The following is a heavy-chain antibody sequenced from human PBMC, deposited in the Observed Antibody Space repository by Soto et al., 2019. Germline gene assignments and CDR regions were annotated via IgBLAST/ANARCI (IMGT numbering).Heavy chain of an antibody. Sequence: QVQLVQSGAEVKKPGASVKVSCKASGYTFTGYYMHWVRQAPGQGLEWMGWINPNSGGTNYAQKFQGRVTMTRERSISTAYRELSRLRSVDTAVYYCARDPPQSYDFWSGYYPVYWGQGTLVTVSS. D-gene: IGHD3-3*01. CDR3: ARDPPQSYDFWSGYYPVY. CDR2: INPNSGGT. V-gene: IGHV1-2*02. J-gene: IGHJ4*02. CDR1: GYTFTGYY.